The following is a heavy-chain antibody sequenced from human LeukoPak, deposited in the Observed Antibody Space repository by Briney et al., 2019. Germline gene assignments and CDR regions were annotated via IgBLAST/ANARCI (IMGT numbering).Heavy chain of an antibody. J-gene: IGHJ4*02. CDR3: GSGLLGRAEVDY. CDR2: FDPEDGET. Sequence: ASVKVSCKVSGYTLTELSMHWVRQAPGKGLEWMGGFDPEDGETIYAQEFQGRGTMTEDTSTDTAYMELSSLRSEDTAVYYCGSGLLGRAEVDYWGQGTLVTVSS. D-gene: IGHD3-22*01. CDR1: GYTLTELS. V-gene: IGHV1-24*01.